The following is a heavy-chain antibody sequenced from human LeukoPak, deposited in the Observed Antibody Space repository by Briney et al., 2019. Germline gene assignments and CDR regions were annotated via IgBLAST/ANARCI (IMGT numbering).Heavy chain of an antibody. V-gene: IGHV3-48*03. CDR3: AELGITMIGGV. CDR2: ISSSGSTI. CDR1: GFTFISYE. Sequence: PGGSLRLSCAASGFTFISYEMNWVGQAPGKGLEWLSYISSSGSTIYYADSVKGRFTISRDNAKNSLYLQMDSLRAEDTAVYYCAELGITMIGGVWGKGTTVTISS. J-gene: IGHJ6*04. D-gene: IGHD3-10*02.